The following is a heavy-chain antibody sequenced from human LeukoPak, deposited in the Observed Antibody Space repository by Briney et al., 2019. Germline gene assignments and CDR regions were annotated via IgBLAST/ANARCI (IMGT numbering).Heavy chain of an antibody. CDR3: AKDQNAIAVAFDY. CDR2: ISWNSGTI. J-gene: IGHJ4*02. D-gene: IGHD6-19*01. Sequence: GRSLRLSCAASGFTFDDYAMHWVRQAPGKGLEWVSGISWNSGTIGYADSVKGRFTISRDNAKNSLYLRMNSLRAEDTALYYCAKDQNAIAVAFDYWGQGTLVTVSS. V-gene: IGHV3-9*01. CDR1: GFTFDDYA.